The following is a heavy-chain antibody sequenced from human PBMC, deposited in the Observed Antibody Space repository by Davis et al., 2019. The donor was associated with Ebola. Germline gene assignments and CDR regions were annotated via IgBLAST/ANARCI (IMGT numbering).Heavy chain of an antibody. CDR1: GFTFSHYG. V-gene: IGHV3-30*18. D-gene: IGHD6-13*01. CDR2: ISYDGSNK. Sequence: GESLKISCAASGFTFSHYGMHWVRQPPGKGLEWVSVISYDGSNKYYADSVKGRFTISRDNSKNTLYLQMNSLRAEDTAVYYCAKAGIPLYSSSWYFGMDAFDIWGQGTMVTVSS. CDR3: AKAGIPLYSSSWYFGMDAFDI. J-gene: IGHJ3*02.